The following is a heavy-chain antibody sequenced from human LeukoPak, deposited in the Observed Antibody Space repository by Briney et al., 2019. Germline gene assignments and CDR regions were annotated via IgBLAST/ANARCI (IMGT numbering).Heavy chain of an antibody. CDR1: GGSFSGYY. Sequence: SETLSLTCAVYGGSFSGYYWSWIRQPPGKGLEWIGEINHSGSTNYNPSLKSRVTISVDTSKNQFSLKLSSVTAADTAVYYCARGHSGLYSSSWYFNWGQGTLVTVSS. V-gene: IGHV4-34*01. CDR3: ARGHSGLYSSSWYFN. CDR2: INHSGST. J-gene: IGHJ4*02. D-gene: IGHD6-13*01.